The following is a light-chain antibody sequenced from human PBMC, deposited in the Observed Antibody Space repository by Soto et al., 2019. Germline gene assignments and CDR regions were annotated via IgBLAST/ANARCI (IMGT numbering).Light chain of an antibody. CDR1: QVISTW. V-gene: IGKV1-12*01. Sequence: DIQMTQYPSSVSASVGDRFTITCLASQVISTWLAWYQQKPWQAPKLLIYAASVLESGVPSRFSGSGSGTDFTLTISSVQPEDFAPYRCQHANSFPITFGQGTRLEIK. CDR2: AAS. CDR3: QHANSFPIT. J-gene: IGKJ5*01.